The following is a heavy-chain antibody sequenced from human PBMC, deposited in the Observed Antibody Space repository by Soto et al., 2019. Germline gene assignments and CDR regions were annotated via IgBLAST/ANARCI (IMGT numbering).Heavy chain of an antibody. CDR1: GFTFRSYA. V-gene: IGHV3-30-3*01. Sequence: GGSLRLSCGASGFTFRSYAMHWVRQTPGKGLEWVAAITYDSSNKHYADSVKGRFTISRDNAKNLLYLQMNSLSTEDTAVYYFGRSVTIVVRLKGLDYWGQGTLVTVSS. CDR2: ITYDSSNK. J-gene: IGHJ4*02. D-gene: IGHD3-22*01. CDR3: GRSVTIVVRLKGLDY.